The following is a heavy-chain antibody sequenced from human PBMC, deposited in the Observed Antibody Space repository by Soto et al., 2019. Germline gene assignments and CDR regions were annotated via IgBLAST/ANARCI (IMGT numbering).Heavy chain of an antibody. D-gene: IGHD2-15*01. Sequence: GESLKISCKGSGYSFTSYWISWVRQMPGKGLEWMGRIDPSDSYTNYSPSFQGHVTISADKSISTAYLQWSSLKASDTAMYYCARLSCSGGSCYSPYYYGMDVWGQGTTVTVSS. CDR1: GYSFTSYW. J-gene: IGHJ6*02. CDR2: IDPSDSYT. CDR3: ARLSCSGGSCYSPYYYGMDV. V-gene: IGHV5-10-1*01.